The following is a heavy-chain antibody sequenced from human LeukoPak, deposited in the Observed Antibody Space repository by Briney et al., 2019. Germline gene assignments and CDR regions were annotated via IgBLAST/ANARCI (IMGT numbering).Heavy chain of an antibody. CDR3: ATWPGGWYGEDS. V-gene: IGHV3-30-3*01. CDR2: ISYDGSNK. D-gene: IGHD6-19*01. Sequence: HPGRSLRLSCAASGFTFSSYAMHWVRQAPGKGLEWVAVISYDGSNKYYADSVKGRFTISRDNSKNTLYLQMNSLRAEDTAVYYCATWPGGWYGEDSWGQGTLVTVSS. CDR1: GFTFSSYA. J-gene: IGHJ4*02.